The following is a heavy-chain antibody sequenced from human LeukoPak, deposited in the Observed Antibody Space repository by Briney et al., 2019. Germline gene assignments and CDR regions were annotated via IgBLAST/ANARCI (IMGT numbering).Heavy chain of an antibody. J-gene: IGHJ3*02. CDR2: INPSGGST. D-gene: IGHD3-9*01. CDR3: AREYDILTGLSGGDAFDI. CDR1: GYTFTSYY. Sequence: ASVKVSCKASGYTFTSYYMHWVRQAPGQGLEWMGIINPSGGSTSYAQKFQGRVTMTRDTSTSTVYMELSSLRSEDTAVYYCAREYDILTGLSGGDAFDIWGQGTMVTVSS. V-gene: IGHV1-46*01.